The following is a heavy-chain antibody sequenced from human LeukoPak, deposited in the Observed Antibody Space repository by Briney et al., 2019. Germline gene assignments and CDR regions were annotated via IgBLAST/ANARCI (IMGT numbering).Heavy chain of an antibody. D-gene: IGHD3-10*01. Sequence: GGSLRLSCAASGFTFSSYSMNWVRQAPGKGLEWVSSISSSSSYIYYADSVKGRFTISRDNAKNSLYLQMNSLRAEDTAVYYCAGPGGVRGVINPDYWGQGTLVTVSS. CDR3: AGPGGVRGVINPDY. CDR2: ISSSSSYI. CDR1: GFTFSSYS. V-gene: IGHV3-21*01. J-gene: IGHJ4*02.